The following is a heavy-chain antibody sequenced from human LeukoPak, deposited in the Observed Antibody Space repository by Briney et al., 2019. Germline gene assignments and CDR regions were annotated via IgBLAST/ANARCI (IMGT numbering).Heavy chain of an antibody. CDR2: ISGSGGGT. J-gene: IGHJ4*02. CDR1: GFTFGSYT. CDR3: AKRLDYFDS. V-gene: IGHV3-23*01. Sequence: GGSLRLSCAASGFTFGSYTMNWVRQAPGKGLEWVSGISGSGGGTYYADSVNGRFTISRDNSKNTVYLQLNSLRPEDTAVYYCAKRLDYFDSWGQGTLVTVSS.